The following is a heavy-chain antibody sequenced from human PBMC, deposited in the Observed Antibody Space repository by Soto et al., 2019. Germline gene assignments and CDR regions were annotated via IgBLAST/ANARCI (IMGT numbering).Heavy chain of an antibody. D-gene: IGHD6-6*01. Sequence: LRLSCAASGFTVSSNYMNWVRQAPGKGLEWLSIIYSDGTTYYADSVKGRFTISRDNFKNTLYLQMNNLRAEDTAVYYCAILSNWGQGTLVTVSS. CDR2: IYSDGTT. CDR3: AILSN. J-gene: IGHJ4*02. CDR1: GFTVSSNY. V-gene: IGHV3-53*01.